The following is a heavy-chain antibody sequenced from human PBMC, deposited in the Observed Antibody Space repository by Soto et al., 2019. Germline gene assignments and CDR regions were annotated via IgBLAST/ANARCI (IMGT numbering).Heavy chain of an antibody. Sequence: QVQLQESGPGLVTPSETLSLTCTVSGGSVSSGTYYWSWIRPPPGKGLEWIGYISSRGSTNYNPSLTSRVTISVDTSKNQFSLKLTSVTAADTAVYYCAMAGNYRYFDAWGQGTLVTVSS. J-gene: IGHJ4*02. CDR2: ISSRGST. CDR3: AMAGNYRYFDA. CDR1: GGSVSSGTYY. V-gene: IGHV4-61*01. D-gene: IGHD1-7*01.